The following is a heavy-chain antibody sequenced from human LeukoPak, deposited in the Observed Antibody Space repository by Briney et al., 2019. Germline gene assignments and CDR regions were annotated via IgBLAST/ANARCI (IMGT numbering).Heavy chain of an antibody. V-gene: IGHV3-30*02. CDR3: ESGSYPTTDRFDY. J-gene: IGHJ4*02. CDR2: IRYDGSNK. Sequence: PGGSLRLSCAASGFTFSSYGMHWVRQAPGKGLEWVAFIRYDGSNKYYADSVKGRFTISRDNSKNTLYLQMNSLRAEDTAVYYCESGSYPTTDRFDYWGQGTLVTVSS. D-gene: IGHD1-26*01. CDR1: GFTFSSYG.